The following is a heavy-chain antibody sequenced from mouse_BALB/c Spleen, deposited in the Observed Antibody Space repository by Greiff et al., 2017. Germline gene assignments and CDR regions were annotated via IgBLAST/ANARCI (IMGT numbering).Heavy chain of an antibody. J-gene: IGHJ3*01. CDR2: IDPANGNT. CDR1: GFNIKDTY. V-gene: IGHV14-3*02. CDR3: AHYYYGSSPFAY. D-gene: IGHD1-1*01. Sequence: VQLQQSGAELVKPGASVKLSCTASGFNIKDTYMHWVKQRPEQGLEWIGRIDPANGNTKYDPKFQGKATITADTSSNTAYLQLSSLTSEDTAVYYCAHYYYGSSPFAYWGQGTLVTVSA.